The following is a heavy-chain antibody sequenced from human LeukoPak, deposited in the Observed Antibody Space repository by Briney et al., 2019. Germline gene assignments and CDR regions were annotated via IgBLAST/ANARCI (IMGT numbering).Heavy chain of an antibody. Sequence: SQTLSLTCTVSGGSISSGGYYWSWIRQPPGKGLEWIGYIYYSGSTNYNPSLKSRVTISVDTSKNQFSLKLSSVTAADTAVYYCARWQYTISSGWFDPWGQGTLVTVSS. D-gene: IGHD6-6*01. J-gene: IGHJ5*02. V-gene: IGHV4-61*08. CDR3: ARWQYTISSGWFDP. CDR2: IYYSGST. CDR1: GGSISSGGYY.